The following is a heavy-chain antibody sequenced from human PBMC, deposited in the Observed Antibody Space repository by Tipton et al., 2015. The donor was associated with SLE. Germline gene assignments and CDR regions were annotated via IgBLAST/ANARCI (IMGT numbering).Heavy chain of an antibody. V-gene: IGHV4-31*03. Sequence: TLSLTCTVSGGSISSGGYYWSWIRQHPGKGLEWIGYIYYTGSTHYNPSLKSRVTMSVDTSKNQFSLKLSSATAADTAVYYCARATLLTQRITMADAFDIWGQGTMVTVSS. D-gene: IGHD3-10*01. CDR1: GGSISSGGYY. J-gene: IGHJ3*02. CDR3: ARATLLTQRITMADAFDI. CDR2: IYYTGST.